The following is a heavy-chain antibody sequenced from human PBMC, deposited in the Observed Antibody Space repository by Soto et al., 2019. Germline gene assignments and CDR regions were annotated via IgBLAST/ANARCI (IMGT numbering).Heavy chain of an antibody. Sequence: PSETLSLTCTVSVDFISNYYWNLIRQPRGKGLEWIGYIYYSGSTNYNPSLKSRVTISVDKAKSQFSLKLSSVTVADTAVYYCASNYNWNDVGYWGQGTLVTVSS. J-gene: IGHJ4*02. CDR2: IYYSGST. D-gene: IGHD1-1*01. CDR1: VDFISNYY. CDR3: ASNYNWNDVGY. V-gene: IGHV4-59*01.